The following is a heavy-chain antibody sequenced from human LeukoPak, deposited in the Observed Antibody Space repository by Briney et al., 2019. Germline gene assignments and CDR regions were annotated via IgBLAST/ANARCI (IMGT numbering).Heavy chain of an antibody. CDR1: GFTFRSYS. Sequence: GGAPRLSCAASGFTFRSYSMNWVRQAPGKGLEGGSYISSRNNTIYYADSVKGRFTISRDNAKNSLYLQMNSLRAEDTAVYYCARDQVADDYGDYSPENYYYYGMDVWGQGTTVTVSS. CDR3: ARDQVADDYGDYSPENYYYYGMDV. D-gene: IGHD4-17*01. V-gene: IGHV3-48*01. CDR2: ISSRNNTI. J-gene: IGHJ6*02.